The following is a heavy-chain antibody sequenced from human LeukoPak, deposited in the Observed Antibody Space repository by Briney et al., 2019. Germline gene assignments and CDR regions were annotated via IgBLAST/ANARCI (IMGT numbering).Heavy chain of an antibody. V-gene: IGHV1-2*02. CDR2: INPNSGGT. CDR1: GYTFTGYY. D-gene: IGHD2-15*01. Sequence: ASVKVSCKASGYTFTGYYMHWVRQAPGQGLEWMGWINPNSGGTNYAQKFQGRVTMTRDTSISTAYMELSRLRSDDTAVYYCAREVAYCSGGSCYSESPSLNYWGQGTLVTVSS. CDR3: AREVAYCSGGSCYSESPSLNY. J-gene: IGHJ4*02.